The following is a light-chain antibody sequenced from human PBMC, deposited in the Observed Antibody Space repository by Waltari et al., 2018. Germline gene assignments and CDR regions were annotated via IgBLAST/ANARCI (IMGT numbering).Light chain of an antibody. CDR3: QQYNNWFYT. CDR2: DAS. V-gene: IGKV3-15*01. J-gene: IGKJ2*01. Sequence: ERVMTQSPATLSVSPGETATLSCRASQSASTNLAWYQQKAGQAPRLLIYDASIRATGVPARFSGCGAGTEFTLTITGLQSEDFAVYYCQQYNNWFYTFGQGTKLEIK. CDR1: QSASTN.